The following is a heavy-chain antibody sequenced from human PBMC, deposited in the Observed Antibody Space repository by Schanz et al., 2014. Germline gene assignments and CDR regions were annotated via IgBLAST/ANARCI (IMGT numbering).Heavy chain of an antibody. D-gene: IGHD3-10*01. J-gene: IGHJ4*02. Sequence: QVQLVQSGTQVKKPGASVKVSCKASGYTFNNYTYVMIWVRQAPGQGLEWMGIINPIGGSTTYAQKFRGAVTLTTDTSTDTAYLELTSLRSEDTAVYYCARGSPENMIRGELDYWGQGTLVTVSS. V-gene: IGHV1-46*02. CDR2: INPIGGST. CDR3: ARGSPENMIRGELDY. CDR1: GYTFNNYT.